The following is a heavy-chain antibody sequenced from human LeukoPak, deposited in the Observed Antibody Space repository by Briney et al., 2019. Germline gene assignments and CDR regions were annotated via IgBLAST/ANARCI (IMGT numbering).Heavy chain of an antibody. J-gene: IGHJ3*02. CDR2: INPNSGGT. D-gene: IGHD6-13*01. CDR3: ARSLQQLVPDDAFDI. CDR1: GYTFTGYY. Sequence: ASVKVSCKASGYTFTGYYMHWVRQAPGQGLEWMGWINPNSGGTNYAQKFQGRVTMTRDTSISTAYMELSRLRSDYTAVYYCARSLQQLVPDDAFDIWGQGTMVTVSS. V-gene: IGHV1-2*02.